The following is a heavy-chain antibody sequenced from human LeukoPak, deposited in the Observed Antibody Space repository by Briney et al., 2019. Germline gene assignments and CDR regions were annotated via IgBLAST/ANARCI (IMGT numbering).Heavy chain of an antibody. CDR1: GGSVSSGGYY. V-gene: IGHV4-61*02. D-gene: IGHD6-19*01. CDR2: ISSTGST. J-gene: IGHJ4*02. CDR3: ARHLPRVAVAGTNY. Sequence: SQTLSLTCTVSGGSVSSGGYYWSWIRQPAGKGLEYLGRISSTGSTNYNPSLRSRVTISLDTSKNHFSLKLSSVTAADTAVYYCARHLPRVAVAGTNYWGQGTLVTVSS.